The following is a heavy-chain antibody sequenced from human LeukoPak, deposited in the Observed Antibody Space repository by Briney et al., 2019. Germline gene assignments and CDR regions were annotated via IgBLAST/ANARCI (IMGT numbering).Heavy chain of an antibody. D-gene: IGHD2-15*01. J-gene: IGHJ4*02. V-gene: IGHV3-23*01. Sequence: GGSLRLSCAASGFTFSSYAMSWVRQAPGKGLEWVSAISGRGGSTYYADSVKGRFTISRDNSKNTLYLQMNSLGAEDTAVYYCAKRSKPGYYFDYWGQGTLVTVSS. CDR1: GFTFSSYA. CDR3: AKRSKPGYYFDY. CDR2: ISGRGGST.